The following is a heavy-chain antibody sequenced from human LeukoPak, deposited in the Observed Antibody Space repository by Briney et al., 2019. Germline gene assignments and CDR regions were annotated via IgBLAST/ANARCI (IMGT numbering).Heavy chain of an antibody. V-gene: IGHV4-39*01. CDR1: GGPISSSSYY. CDR2: IYYSGST. D-gene: IGHD4-17*01. CDR3: ARPMGYGDYPTSLMSGWCGFPECQSDAFDI. Sequence: PSETLSLTCTVSGGPISSSSYYWGWIRQPPGKGLEWIGSIYYSGSTYYNPSLKSRVTISVDTSKNQFSLKLSSVTAADTAVYYCARPMGYGDYPTSLMSGWCGFPECQSDAFDIWGQGTMVTVSS. J-gene: IGHJ3*02.